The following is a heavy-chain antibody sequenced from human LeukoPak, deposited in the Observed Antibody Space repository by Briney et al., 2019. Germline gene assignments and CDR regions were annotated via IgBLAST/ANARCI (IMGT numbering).Heavy chain of an antibody. J-gene: IGHJ4*02. D-gene: IGHD1-1*01. Sequence: GGSLRLSCAASGFTFSRYGMSWVRQAPGKGLEWVSAISGSGGRTYYADSVKGRFTISRDNSKNTLYLQMNSLRAEDTAVYNCAKFLSTSYFDYWGQGTLVTVSS. CDR1: GFTFSRYG. CDR3: AKFLSTSYFDY. V-gene: IGHV3-23*01. CDR2: ISGSGGRT.